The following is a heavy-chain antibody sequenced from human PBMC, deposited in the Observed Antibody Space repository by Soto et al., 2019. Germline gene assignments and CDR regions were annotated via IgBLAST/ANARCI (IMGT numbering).Heavy chain of an antibody. CDR1: GYSFTSYG. J-gene: IGHJ4*02. D-gene: IGHD2-8*01. Sequence: QVQLVQSGAEVKKPGASVKVSCKASGYSFTSYGISWVRQAPGQGLEWMGWISAYNGNTNYAQKLQGRVTMTTDTSTSTAYMELRSLRSDDMAVYYCARAPPVLMVYATLSYFDYWGQGTLVTVSS. V-gene: IGHV1-18*03. CDR2: ISAYNGNT. CDR3: ARAPPVLMVYATLSYFDY.